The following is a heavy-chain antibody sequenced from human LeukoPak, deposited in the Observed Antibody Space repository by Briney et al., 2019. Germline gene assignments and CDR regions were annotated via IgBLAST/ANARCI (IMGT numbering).Heavy chain of an antibody. CDR2: IYYSGST. CDR1: GGSISGYY. D-gene: IGHD6-13*01. J-gene: IGHJ5*02. Sequence: KPSETLSLACTVSGGSISGYYWSWIRQPPGKGLEWIGYIYYSGSTNYNPSLKSRVTISVDTSKNQFSLKLSSVTAADTAVYYCARQEQQLIYNWFDPWGQGTLVTVSS. CDR3: ARQEQQLIYNWFDP. V-gene: IGHV4-59*01.